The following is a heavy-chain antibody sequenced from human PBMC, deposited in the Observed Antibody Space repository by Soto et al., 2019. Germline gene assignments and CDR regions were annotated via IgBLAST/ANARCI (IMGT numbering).Heavy chain of an antibody. CDR3: VRTYYYDSSADY. V-gene: IGHV3-74*01. CDR2: MNSDGSST. D-gene: IGHD3-22*01. J-gene: IGHJ4*02. Sequence: HPGGSLRLSCAASGFTFSSYWMHWFRQAPGKGLVWVSRMNSDGSSTTYADSVKGRFTISRDNAKNTLYLQMNSLRAEDTAVYYCVRTYYYDSSADYWGQGTLVTVSS. CDR1: GFTFSSYW.